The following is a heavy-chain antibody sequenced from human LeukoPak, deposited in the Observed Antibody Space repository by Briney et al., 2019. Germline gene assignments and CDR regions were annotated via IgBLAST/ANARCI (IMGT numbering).Heavy chain of an antibody. Sequence: GGSLRLSCAASGFTFSSYAMSWVRQAPGKGLEWVSAISGSGGSTYYADSVKGRFTISRDNSKNTLYLQMNSLRAEDTAVYYCVKVHSSSWYRFDYWGQGTLVTVSS. D-gene: IGHD6-13*01. V-gene: IGHV3-23*01. J-gene: IGHJ4*02. CDR2: ISGSGGST. CDR3: VKVHSSSWYRFDY. CDR1: GFTFSSYA.